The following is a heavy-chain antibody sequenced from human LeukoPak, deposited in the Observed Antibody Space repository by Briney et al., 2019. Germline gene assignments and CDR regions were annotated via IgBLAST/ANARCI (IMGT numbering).Heavy chain of an antibody. J-gene: IGHJ6*02. CDR3: AREGDGSGSSYYYYYGMDV. CDR1: GFTFSSYW. D-gene: IGHD3-10*01. CDR2: IKQDGSEK. V-gene: IGHV3-7*01. Sequence: GGSLRLSCAASGFTFSSYWMSRVRQAPGKGLEWVANIKQDGSEKYYVDSVKGRFTISRDNAKNSLYLQMNSLRAEDTAVYYCAREGDGSGSSYYYYYGMDVWGQGTTVTVSS.